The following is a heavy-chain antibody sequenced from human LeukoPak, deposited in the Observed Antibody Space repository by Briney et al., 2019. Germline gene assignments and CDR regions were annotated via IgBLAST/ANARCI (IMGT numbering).Heavy chain of an antibody. CDR3: ARDRFGELDDY. CDR1: GFTFRDFA. Sequence: TGGSLRLSCAASGFTFRDFAMNWVRQAPGKGLEWVSIISRSGEISYHADSVKGRFTISRDNSKNTLYLQMNSLRAEDTAVYYCARDRFGELDDYWGQGTLVTVSS. J-gene: IGHJ4*02. V-gene: IGHV3-23*01. CDR2: ISRSGEIS. D-gene: IGHD3-10*01.